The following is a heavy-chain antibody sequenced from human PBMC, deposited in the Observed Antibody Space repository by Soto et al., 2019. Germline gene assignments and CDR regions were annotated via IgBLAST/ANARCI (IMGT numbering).Heavy chain of an antibody. J-gene: IGHJ6*04. Sequence: GASVNVSCKASGGTFSSYAISWVRQAPGQGLEWMGGIIPIFGTANYAQKFQGRVTITADESTSTAYMELSSLRSEDTAVYYCAREERKDIVVVVAAEYYYGMDAWGKGTPVTVSS. CDR3: AREERKDIVVVVAAEYYYGMDA. D-gene: IGHD2-15*01. V-gene: IGHV1-69*13. CDR1: GGTFSSYA. CDR2: IIPIFGTA.